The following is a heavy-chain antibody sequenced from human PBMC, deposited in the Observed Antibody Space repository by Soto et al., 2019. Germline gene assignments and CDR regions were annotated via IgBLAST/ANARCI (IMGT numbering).Heavy chain of an antibody. Sequence: QVQLVESGGGVVQPGRSLRLSCAASGFTFSRYGMHWVRQAPGKGLEWVAVISYDGSNKYYADSVKGRFTISRDNSKNTLYLQMNSMRAEDTAVYYCAKDLGRPYIVLMVYHSDYWGQGTLVTVFS. J-gene: IGHJ4*02. CDR3: AKDLGRPYIVLMVYHSDY. CDR1: GFTFSRYG. D-gene: IGHD2-8*01. CDR2: ISYDGSNK. V-gene: IGHV3-30*18.